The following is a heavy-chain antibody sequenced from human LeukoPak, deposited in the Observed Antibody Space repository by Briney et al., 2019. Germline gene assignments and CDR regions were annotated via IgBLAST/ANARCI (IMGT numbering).Heavy chain of an antibody. CDR2: INPNSGGT. V-gene: IGHV1-2*02. J-gene: IGHJ4*02. CDR1: GYTFTGYY. D-gene: IGHD5-12*01. CDR3: ARYPLGYSGYLKD. Sequence: ASVKVSCKASGYTFTGYYMHWVRQAPGQGLGWMGWINPNSGGTNYAQEFQGRVTMTWDTSISTAYMELSRLRSDDTAVYYCARYPLGYSGYLKDWGQGTLVTVSS.